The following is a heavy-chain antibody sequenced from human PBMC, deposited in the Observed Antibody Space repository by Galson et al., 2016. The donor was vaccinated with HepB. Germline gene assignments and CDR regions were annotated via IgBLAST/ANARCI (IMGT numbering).Heavy chain of an antibody. Sequence: SLRLSCAASGFTFGSYGMHWVRQAPGKGLEWVAVISYDASKKHYADSVKGRSTISRDKSKNTLYLQMNSLRAEDTAVYYCAKSPLMFFGELLGYFQHWGQGTLVTVSS. J-gene: IGHJ1*01. V-gene: IGHV3-30*18. CDR3: AKSPLMFFGELLGYFQH. CDR1: GFTFGSYG. CDR2: ISYDASKK. D-gene: IGHD3-10*01.